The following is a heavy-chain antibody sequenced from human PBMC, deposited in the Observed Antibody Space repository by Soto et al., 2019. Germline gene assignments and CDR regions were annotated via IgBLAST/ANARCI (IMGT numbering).Heavy chain of an antibody. CDR3: ARLVYDTRLNYMYFDF. V-gene: IGHV4-4*02. CDR1: GVAISSGNW. J-gene: IGHJ4*02. Sequence: SETLSLTCSVSGVAISSGNWWTWVRQTPQRGLEYIGEIFHDGTANYYPSFERRVAISVDTSKNQFSLKLTSVTAADTAIYFCARLVYDTRLNYMYFDFWGQGALVTVSS. D-gene: IGHD3-10*01. CDR2: IFHDGTA.